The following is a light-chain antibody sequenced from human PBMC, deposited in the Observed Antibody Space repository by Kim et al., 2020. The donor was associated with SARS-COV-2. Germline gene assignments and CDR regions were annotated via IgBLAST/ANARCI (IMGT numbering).Light chain of an antibody. V-gene: IGLV3-21*04. CDR3: QVWDSSSDWV. Sequence: VDPGKTVRITCGGNNIGSKSVHWYQQKPGKAPVLVIYYDSDRPSGIPERFSGSNSGNTATLTISRVEAGDEADYYCQVWDSSSDWVFGGGTQLTVL. CDR2: YDS. CDR1: NIGSKS. J-gene: IGLJ3*02.